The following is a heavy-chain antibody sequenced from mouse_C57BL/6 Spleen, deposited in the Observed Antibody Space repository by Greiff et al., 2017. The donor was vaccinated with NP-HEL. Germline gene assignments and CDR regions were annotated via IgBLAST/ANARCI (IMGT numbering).Heavy chain of an antibody. CDR3: ARGYYGSSYDYAMDY. Sequence: EVQVVESGGGLVKPGGSLKLSCAASGFTFSSYAMSWVRQTPEKRLEWVATISDGGSYTYYPDNVKGRFTISRDNAKNNLYLQMSHLKSEDTAMYYCARGYYGSSYDYAMDYWGQGTSVTVSS. CDR1: GFTFSSYA. J-gene: IGHJ4*01. D-gene: IGHD1-1*01. V-gene: IGHV5-4*01. CDR2: ISDGGSYT.